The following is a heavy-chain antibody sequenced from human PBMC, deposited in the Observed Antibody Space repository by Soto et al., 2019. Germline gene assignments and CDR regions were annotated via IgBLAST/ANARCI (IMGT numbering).Heavy chain of an antibody. D-gene: IGHD3-3*01. CDR2: ISYDGNNR. CDR3: ASTWSGYYYFDS. Sequence: LRLSCAASGFTFSSYGMHWVRQAPGKGLEWVAVISYDGNNRYYGDSVKGRFTISRDNSKNTVYLQMNSLRVEDTAVYYCASTWSGYYYFDSWGQGXLVTVYS. J-gene: IGHJ4*02. V-gene: IGHV3-30*03. CDR1: GFTFSSYG.